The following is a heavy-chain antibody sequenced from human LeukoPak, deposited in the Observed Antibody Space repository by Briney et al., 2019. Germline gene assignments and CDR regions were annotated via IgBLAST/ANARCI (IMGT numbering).Heavy chain of an antibody. J-gene: IGHJ3*02. V-gene: IGHV4-59*01. Sequence: SETLSLTCTVSGGSISSYYWNWIRQPPGKGLEWIGYIYYSGSTNYNPSLKSRVTISVDTSKNQFSLKLSSVTAADTAVYYCARRALYGGVDIWGQGTMVTVSS. CDR2: IYYSGST. CDR3: ARRALYGGVDI. CDR1: GGSISSYY. D-gene: IGHD4-23*01.